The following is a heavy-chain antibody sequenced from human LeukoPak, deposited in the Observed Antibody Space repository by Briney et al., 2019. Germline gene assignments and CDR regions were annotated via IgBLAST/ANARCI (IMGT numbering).Heavy chain of an antibody. Sequence: SETLSLTCTVSGDSVSSSAYYWGWIRQPPGKGLEWIGSIHHSERPSYNPSLKSRVTISLNTSKNQFSLRLTSVTAADMAVYYCARLERSGSSGSPIWGQGTMVTVSS. V-gene: IGHV4-39*07. CDR1: GDSVSSSAYY. J-gene: IGHJ3*02. D-gene: IGHD6-19*01. CDR3: ARLERSGSSGSPI. CDR2: IHHSERP.